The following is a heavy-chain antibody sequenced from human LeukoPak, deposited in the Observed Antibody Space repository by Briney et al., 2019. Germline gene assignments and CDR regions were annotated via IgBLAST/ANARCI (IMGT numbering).Heavy chain of an antibody. V-gene: IGHV4-39*01. D-gene: IGHD2-2*01. J-gene: IGHJ6*02. CDR1: GGSISSSSHY. CDR2: LYYSGST. CDR3: ARHDCTTTSCLYFYGMDV. Sequence: SETLSLTCTVSGGSISSSSHYWGWIRQPPGKGPEWIGSLYYSGSTYYNPSLKSRVTISVDTSKNQFSLKLSSVTATDTAVYYCARHDCTTTSCLYFYGMDVWGQGTTVTVS.